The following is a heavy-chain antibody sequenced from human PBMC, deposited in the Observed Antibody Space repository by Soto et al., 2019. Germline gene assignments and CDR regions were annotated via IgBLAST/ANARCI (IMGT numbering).Heavy chain of an antibody. Sequence: QVQLVESGGGVVQPGRSLRLSCAASGFTFSSYGMHWVRQAPGKGLEWVAVISYDGSNKYYADSVKGRFTTSRDNSKNTLYLQMNSLRAEDTAVYYCAKVEYYDSSGFPFDYWGQGTLVTVSS. CDR2: ISYDGSNK. D-gene: IGHD3-22*01. CDR1: GFTFSSYG. CDR3: AKVEYYDSSGFPFDY. J-gene: IGHJ4*02. V-gene: IGHV3-30*18.